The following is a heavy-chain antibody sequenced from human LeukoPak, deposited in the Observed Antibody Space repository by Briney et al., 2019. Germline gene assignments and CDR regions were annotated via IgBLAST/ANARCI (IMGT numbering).Heavy chain of an antibody. CDR1: GGSISSSSYY. J-gene: IGHJ3*02. Sequence: SETLSLTCTVSGGSISSSSYYWGWIRQPPGKGLEWIGSIYYSGSTYYSPSLKSRVTISVDTSKNQFSLKLSSVTAADTAVYYCATGKGYCSSTSCYSSAFDIWGQGTMLTVSS. CDR2: IYYSGST. D-gene: IGHD2-2*02. CDR3: ATGKGYCSSTSCYSSAFDI. V-gene: IGHV4-39*07.